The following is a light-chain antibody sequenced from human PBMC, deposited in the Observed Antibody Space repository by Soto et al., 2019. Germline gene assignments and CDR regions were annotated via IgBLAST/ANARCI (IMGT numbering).Light chain of an antibody. V-gene: IGKV2-30*01. Sequence: DVVMTQSPLSLPVTLGQPASISCRSSRSLVYSDGNAYLNWFQQRPGQSPRRLIYKASNRDSGVPDRFSGSGSGTDFTLQISRVEAEDVGVYDCMQATHWPPTFGRGTRVEIK. CDR1: RSLVYSDGNAY. CDR3: MQATHWPPT. CDR2: KAS. J-gene: IGKJ1*01.